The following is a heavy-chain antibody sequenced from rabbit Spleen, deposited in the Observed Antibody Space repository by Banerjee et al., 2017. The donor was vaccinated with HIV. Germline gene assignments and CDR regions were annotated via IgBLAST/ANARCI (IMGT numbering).Heavy chain of an antibody. CDR2: IEPIFGNT. D-gene: IGHD2-1*01. CDR3: VRDQAGDADYGPYYLNL. Sequence: QEQLVESGGGLVKPEGSLKLSCTASGFDFRNYGVTWVRQAPGKGLEWIGYIEPIFGNTYYASWVNGRFTISSHNAQNTLYLQLSSLTVADTATYFCVRDQAGDADYGPYYLNLWGQGTLVTVS. CDR1: GFDFRNYG. J-gene: IGHJ4*01. V-gene: IGHV1S47*01.